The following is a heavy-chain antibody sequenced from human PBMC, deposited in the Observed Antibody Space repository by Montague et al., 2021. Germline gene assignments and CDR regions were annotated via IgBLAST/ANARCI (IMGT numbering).Heavy chain of an antibody. D-gene: IGHD1-26*01. CDR1: VDSFTDYY. CDR3: VAIKWERQTRNYFEQ. J-gene: IGHJ4*02. V-gene: IGHV4-34*01. CDR2: TNNRGTT. Sequence: SETLSLTCDIYVDSFTDYYWGWIRQTPGKGLEWIGETNNRGTTKSNPSLKTRVSLSLDASKSQLSLTLQSVTAADTAVYYCVAIKWERQTRNYFEQWGPGILVSVSS.